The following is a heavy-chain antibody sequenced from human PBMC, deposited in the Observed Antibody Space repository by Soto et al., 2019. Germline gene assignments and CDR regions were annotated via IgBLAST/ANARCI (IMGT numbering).Heavy chain of an antibody. CDR3: ARDSSSGTSDN. D-gene: IGHD3-22*01. CDR2: ISTENGNT. V-gene: IGHV1-18*04. CDR1: GYTFINNA. Sequence: GASVKVSCKASGYTFINNAITWVRQAPGQGLEWTGWISTENGNTNYAQNLQGRVILTRDRSTNTAYMELRSLRPEDTATYYCARDSSSGTSDNWGQGALVTVSS. J-gene: IGHJ4*02.